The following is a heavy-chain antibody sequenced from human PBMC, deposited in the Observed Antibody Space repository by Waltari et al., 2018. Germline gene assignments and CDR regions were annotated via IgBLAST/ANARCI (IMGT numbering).Heavy chain of an antibody. CDR1: GLTVGNNY. V-gene: IGHV3-66*01. D-gene: IGHD1-26*01. J-gene: IGHJ4*02. CDR2: IYSGGDA. CDR3: ARPSSGSHIY. Sequence: DVQLVESGGGLVQPGGSLRLSCAASGLTVGNNYMSWVRQPPGKGLEWVSLIYSGGDAFYADSVKGRFTISRDNSKNTLYLQMNSLRAEDTAVYYCARPSSGSHIYWGRGTLVTVSS.